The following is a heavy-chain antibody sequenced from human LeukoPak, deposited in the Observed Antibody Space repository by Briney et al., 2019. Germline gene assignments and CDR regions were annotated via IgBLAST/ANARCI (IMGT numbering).Heavy chain of an antibody. V-gene: IGHV3-7*01. CDR2: IKQDGSEK. J-gene: IGHJ4*02. Sequence: GGSLRLSCAASGFTFSSYWMSWVRQAPGKGLEWVANIKQDGSEKYYVGSVKGRFTISRDNAKNSLYLQMNSLRAEDTAVYYCASSYDSSGYKGGYFDYWGQGTLVTVSS. CDR1: GFTFSSYW. D-gene: IGHD3-22*01. CDR3: ASSYDSSGYKGGYFDY.